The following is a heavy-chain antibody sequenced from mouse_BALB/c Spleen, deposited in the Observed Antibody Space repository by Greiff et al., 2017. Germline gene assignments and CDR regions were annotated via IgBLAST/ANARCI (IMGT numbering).Heavy chain of an antibody. V-gene: IGHV1-80*01. D-gene: IGHD4-1*01. CDR1: GYAFSSYW. CDR3: ARRGPVFYYFDY. J-gene: IGHJ2*01. CDR2: IYPGDGDT. Sequence: VQLQQSGAELVRPGSSVKISCKASGYAFSSYWMNWVKQRPGQGLEWIGQIYPGDGDTNYNGKFKGKATLTADKSSSTAYMQLSSLTSEDSAVYFCARRGPVFYYFDYWGQGTTLTVSS.